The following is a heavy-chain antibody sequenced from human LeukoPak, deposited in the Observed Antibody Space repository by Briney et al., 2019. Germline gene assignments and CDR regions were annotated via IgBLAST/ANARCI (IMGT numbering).Heavy chain of an antibody. D-gene: IGHD2-2*01. J-gene: IGHJ4*02. CDR1: GFTFSSYA. CDR2: ISYDGSNK. V-gene: IGHV3-30*01. Sequence: PGGSLRLSCAASGFTFSSYAMHWVRQAPGKGLEWVAVISYDGSNKYYADSVKGRFTISRDNSKNTLYLQMNSLRAEDTAVYYCARDPVVPAARLDYWGQGTLVTVSS. CDR3: ARDPVVPAARLDY.